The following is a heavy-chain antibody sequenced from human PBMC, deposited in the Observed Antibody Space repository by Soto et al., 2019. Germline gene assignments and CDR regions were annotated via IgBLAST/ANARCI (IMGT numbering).Heavy chain of an antibody. CDR3: ASPLWFGEAQFYYYYGMDV. D-gene: IGHD3-10*01. V-gene: IGHV1-3*01. J-gene: IGHJ6*02. CDR2: INAGNGNT. CDR1: GYTFTSYA. Sequence: GASVKVSCKASGYTFTSYAMHWVRQAPGQRLEWMGWINAGNGNTKYSQKLQGRVTITRDTSASTAYMEMSSLGSEDTAVYYCASPLWFGEAQFYYYYGMDVWGQGTTVTVSS.